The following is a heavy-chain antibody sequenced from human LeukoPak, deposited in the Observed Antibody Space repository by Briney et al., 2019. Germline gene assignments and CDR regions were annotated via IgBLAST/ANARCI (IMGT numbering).Heavy chain of an antibody. J-gene: IGHJ4*02. D-gene: IGHD3-22*01. V-gene: IGHV4-34*01. CDR3: AGQGLGDSSGYYGWVDY. CDR2: INHSGST. CDR1: GGSFTGYY. Sequence: SETLSLTCAVYGGSFTGYYWSWIRQPPGKGLEWIGEINHSGSTNYNPSLKTRVTISVDTSKNQFSLKLSSVTAADTAVYYCAGQGLGDSSGYYGWVDYWGQGTLVTVSS.